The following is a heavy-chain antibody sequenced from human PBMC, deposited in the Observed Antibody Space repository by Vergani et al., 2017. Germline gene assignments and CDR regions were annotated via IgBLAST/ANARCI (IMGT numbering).Heavy chain of an antibody. D-gene: IGHD3-9*01. J-gene: IGHJ6*02. Sequence: QVQLQESGPGLVKPSETLSLTCTVSVGSISSYYWSWIRQPPGKGLEWIGYFYYSGSTNYNPSLKSRVTISVDTSKNQFSLKLSSGTAADTAVYYCARAXDDLTGYPYYYCYYGMDVWGQGTTVTVSS. CDR3: ARAXDDLTGYPYYYCYYGMDV. V-gene: IGHV4-59*01. CDR1: VGSISSYY. CDR2: FYYSGST.